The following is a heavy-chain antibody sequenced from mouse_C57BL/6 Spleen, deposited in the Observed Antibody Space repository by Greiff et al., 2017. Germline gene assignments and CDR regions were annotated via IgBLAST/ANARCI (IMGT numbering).Heavy chain of an antibody. CDR3: ARENGEAY. Sequence: EVHLVESGGGLVKPGGSLKLSCAASGFTFSSYAMSWVRQTPEKRLEWVATISDGGSYTYYPDNVKGRFTISRDNAKNNLYLQMSHLKSEDTAMYYCARENGEAYWGQGTLVTVSA. J-gene: IGHJ3*01. CDR1: GFTFSSYA. CDR2: ISDGGSYT. V-gene: IGHV5-4*01.